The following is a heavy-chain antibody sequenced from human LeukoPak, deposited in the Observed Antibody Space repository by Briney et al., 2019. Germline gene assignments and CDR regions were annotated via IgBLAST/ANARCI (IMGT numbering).Heavy chain of an antibody. CDR2: ISYDGSNK. CDR3: ARTGSSGYYYYY. CDR1: GFTFSSYA. Sequence: GGSLRLSCAASGFTFSSYAMHWVRQAPGKGLEWVAVISYDGSNKYYADSVKGRFTISRDNSKNTLCLQMNSLRAEDTAVCYCARTGSSGYYYYYWGQGTLVTVSS. D-gene: IGHD3-22*01. V-gene: IGHV3-30-3*01. J-gene: IGHJ4*02.